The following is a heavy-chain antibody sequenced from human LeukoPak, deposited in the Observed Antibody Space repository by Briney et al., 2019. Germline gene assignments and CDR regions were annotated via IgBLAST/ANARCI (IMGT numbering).Heavy chain of an antibody. J-gene: IGHJ4*02. CDR1: GGSFSGYY. Sequence: PSETLSLTCAVYGGSFSGYYWSWIRQPPGKGLEWIGEINHSGSTNYNPSLKSRAAISVDTSKNQFSLKLSSVTAADTAVYYCARGYYYDSSGYDYWGQGTLVTVSS. D-gene: IGHD3-22*01. CDR3: ARGYYYDSSGYDY. V-gene: IGHV4-34*01. CDR2: INHSGST.